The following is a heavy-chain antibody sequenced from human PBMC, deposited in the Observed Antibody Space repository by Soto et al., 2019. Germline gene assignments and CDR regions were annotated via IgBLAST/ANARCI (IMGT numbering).Heavy chain of an antibody. CDR1: GYTFTIYA. Sequence: GASVKVSCKASGYTFTIYAMHWVRQAPGQRLEWMGWINAGNGNTKYSQKFQGRVTITRDTSASTAYMELSSLRSEDTAVYYCARGIAPYYFDYWGQGTLVTVSS. CDR2: INAGNGNT. CDR3: ARGIAPYYFDY. D-gene: IGHD6-13*01. J-gene: IGHJ4*02. V-gene: IGHV1-3*01.